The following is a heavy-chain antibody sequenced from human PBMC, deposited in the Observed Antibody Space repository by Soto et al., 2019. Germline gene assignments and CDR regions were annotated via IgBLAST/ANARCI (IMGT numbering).Heavy chain of an antibody. CDR3: AREIAGITIFGVVRWFDP. CDR2: IFYSGST. D-gene: IGHD3-3*01. J-gene: IGHJ5*02. CDR1: AGSISNYY. Sequence: SETLSLTCTVSAGSISNYYWSWIRQPPGKGLEWIGHIFYSGSTYYNPSLKSRVTISVDTSKNQFSLKLSSVTAADTAVYYCAREIAGITIFGVVRWFDPWGQGTLVTV. V-gene: IGHV4-59*12.